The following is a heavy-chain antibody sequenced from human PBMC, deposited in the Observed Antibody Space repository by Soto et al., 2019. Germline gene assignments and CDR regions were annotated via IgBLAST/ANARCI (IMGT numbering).Heavy chain of an antibody. CDR2: VSYDGNSQ. CDR3: VKDGFYDGSGLSLL. Sequence: QVQLVESGGGVVQPGRSLRLSCAASGFTFRAFGMHWVRQAPGKGLEWVATVSYDGNSQYYADSVKGRFSISRDNSKDTLYLQMNSLRAEDTAVYYCVKDGFYDGSGLSLLWGQGTLVTVPS. V-gene: IGHV3-30*18. CDR1: GFTFRAFG. J-gene: IGHJ4*02. D-gene: IGHD3-22*01.